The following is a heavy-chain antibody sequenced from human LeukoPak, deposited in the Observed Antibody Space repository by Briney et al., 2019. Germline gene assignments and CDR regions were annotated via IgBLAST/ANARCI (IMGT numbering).Heavy chain of an antibody. Sequence: GGSLRLSCAASGFTFNNAWLSWVRQAPGKGLEWVSYISSSGSTIYYADSVKGRFTISRDNAKNSLYLQMNSLRAEDTAVYYCATTYYYDSSGYAFDIWGQGTMVTVSS. V-gene: IGHV3-11*04. J-gene: IGHJ3*02. D-gene: IGHD3-22*01. CDR2: ISSSGSTI. CDR3: ATTYYYDSSGYAFDI. CDR1: GFTFNNAW.